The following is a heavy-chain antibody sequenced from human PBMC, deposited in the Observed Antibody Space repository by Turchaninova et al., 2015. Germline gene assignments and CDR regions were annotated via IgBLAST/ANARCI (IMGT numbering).Heavy chain of an antibody. CDR2: IRGDGIDT. V-gene: IGHV3-74*01. J-gene: IGHJ4*02. Sequence: GGGLVQPGGSLRLSCAASVFTFSNYWMHWVRQAPGKGLVWVSRIRGDGIDTNYADSVEGRFTISRDNAKNTLYLQMNSLRAEDTAVYYCVKDGTGGTTKADYWGQGTLVTVSS. CDR1: VFTFSNYW. D-gene: IGHD1-1*01. CDR3: VKDGTGGTTKADY.